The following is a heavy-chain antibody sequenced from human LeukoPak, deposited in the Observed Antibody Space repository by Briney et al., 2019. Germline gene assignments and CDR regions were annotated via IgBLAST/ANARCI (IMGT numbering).Heavy chain of an antibody. V-gene: IGHV3-21*01. Sequence: PGGSLRLSCAASGFTFSTYSMCWVRQAPGKGLEWVSCISSSSTYIYHADSVKGRFTISRDNAKNTLYLQMNSLRAEDTAVYYCARHPYHILTGPSFDYWGQGTLVTVSS. CDR1: GFTFSTYS. J-gene: IGHJ4*02. D-gene: IGHD3-9*01. CDR3: ARHPYHILTGPSFDY. CDR2: ISSSSTYI.